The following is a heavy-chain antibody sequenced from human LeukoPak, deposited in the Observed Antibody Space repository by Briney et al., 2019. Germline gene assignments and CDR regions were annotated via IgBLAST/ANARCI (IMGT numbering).Heavy chain of an antibody. CDR3: ARATTIFGVVINWFDP. CDR2: IIPIFGTA. CDR1: GGTFSSYA. V-gene: IGHV1-69*01. D-gene: IGHD3-3*01. Sequence: ASVKVSCEASGGTFSSYAISWVRQAPGQGLEWMGGIIPIFGTANYAQKFQGRVTITADESTSTAYMELSSLRSEDTAVYYCARATTIFGVVINWFDPWGQGTLVTVSS. J-gene: IGHJ5*02.